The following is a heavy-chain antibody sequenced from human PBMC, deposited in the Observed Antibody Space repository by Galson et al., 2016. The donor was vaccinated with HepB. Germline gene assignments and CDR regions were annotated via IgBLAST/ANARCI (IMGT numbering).Heavy chain of an antibody. J-gene: IGHJ4*02. CDR1: GYTFTSYA. CDR3: ARGLGGSGSFHF. D-gene: IGHD3-10*01. CDR2: INGGTGDT. Sequence: SGYTFTSYAFHWVRQAPGQRLEWVGSINGGTGDTESSQKFQDRVIFSRDTSASTAYMEIRGLRSEDTAVFYCARGLGGSGSFHFWGQGTLVIVSS. V-gene: IGHV1-3*01.